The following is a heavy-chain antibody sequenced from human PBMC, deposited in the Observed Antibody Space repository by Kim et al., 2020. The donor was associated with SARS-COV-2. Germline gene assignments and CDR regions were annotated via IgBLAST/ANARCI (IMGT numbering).Heavy chain of an antibody. J-gene: IGHJ4*02. CDR2: ISGSGGST. D-gene: IGHD2-2*01. CDR3: ARDIVVVPVAIFGPFDY. Sequence: GGSLRLSCAASGFTFSSYAMSWVRQAPGKGLEWVSAISGSGGSTYYADSVKGRFTISRDNSKNTLYLQMNSLRAEDTAVYYCARDIVVVPVAIFGPFDYWGQGTLVNVCS. CDR1: GFTFSSYA. V-gene: IGHV3-23*01.